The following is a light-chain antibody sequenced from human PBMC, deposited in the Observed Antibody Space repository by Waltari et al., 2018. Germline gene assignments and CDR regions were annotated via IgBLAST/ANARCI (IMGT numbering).Light chain of an antibody. J-gene: IGKJ1*01. Sequence: DIVLTQSPGTLYFSPGERATLPFRTSQSVTRALAWYQQKPGQAPRLLINGASNRATGVPDRFSGSGSGTDFSLTISSLEPEDFAVYYCQHYLRLPVTFGQGTKVEVK. CDR2: GAS. V-gene: IGKV3-20*01. CDR3: QHYLRLPVT. CDR1: QSVTRA.